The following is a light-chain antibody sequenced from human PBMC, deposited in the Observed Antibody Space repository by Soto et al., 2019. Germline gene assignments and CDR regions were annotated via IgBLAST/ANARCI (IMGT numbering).Light chain of an antibody. CDR1: QNIRSR. CDR3: QQYKDWPTT. CDR2: DAS. V-gene: IGKV1-5*01. Sequence: DIQMTQSPSTLYASVGDRVTMTCRASQNIRSRLAWFQQKPGKAPKLLIYDASSLESGVPQRFSGSGSGTEFTLTITSLQSEDFGVYFCQQYKDWPTTFGQGTKVDI. J-gene: IGKJ1*01.